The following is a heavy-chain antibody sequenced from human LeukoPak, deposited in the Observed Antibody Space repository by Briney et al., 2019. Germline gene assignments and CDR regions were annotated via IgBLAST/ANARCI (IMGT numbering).Heavy chain of an antibody. CDR3: AREDASGSYYRSLDY. CDR2: ISISSTYI. V-gene: IGHV3-21*01. D-gene: IGHD3-10*01. J-gene: IGHJ4*02. CDR1: EFTFSIYS. Sequence: KPGGSLRLSCAASEFTFSIYSMNWVRQAPGKRLERVSSISISSTYIYYADSVKGRFTISRDNAKNSLFLQMDSLRADDTAVYYCAREDASGSYYRSLDYWGQGTLVTVSS.